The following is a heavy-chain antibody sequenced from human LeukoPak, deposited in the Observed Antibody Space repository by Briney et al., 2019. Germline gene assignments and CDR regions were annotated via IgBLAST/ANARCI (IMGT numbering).Heavy chain of an antibody. Sequence: PSETLSLTCTVSGASISSSSYYWGWIRQSPGKGLEWIGSIYYSGSTHFNPSLKSRVTMSVDTSKNHFSLKLTSVTAADTAVYYCARHPGYYDSSGYYVSAFDIWGQGTMVTVSS. CDR2: IYYSGST. CDR1: GASISSSSYY. V-gene: IGHV4-39*01. J-gene: IGHJ3*02. D-gene: IGHD3-22*01. CDR3: ARHPGYYDSSGYYVSAFDI.